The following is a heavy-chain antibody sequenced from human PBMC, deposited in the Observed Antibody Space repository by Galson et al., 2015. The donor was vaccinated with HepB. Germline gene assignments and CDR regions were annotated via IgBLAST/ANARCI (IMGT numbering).Heavy chain of an antibody. Sequence: WMGWINPNSGATTFSQKFQGSVTMTRDTSTFTAYMELSSLRSADTAVYYCARYDFWFGMDVWGQGTPVTVSS. J-gene: IGHJ6*02. D-gene: IGHD3/OR15-3a*01. CDR2: INPNSGAT. V-gene: IGHV1-2*02. CDR3: ARYDFWFGMDV.